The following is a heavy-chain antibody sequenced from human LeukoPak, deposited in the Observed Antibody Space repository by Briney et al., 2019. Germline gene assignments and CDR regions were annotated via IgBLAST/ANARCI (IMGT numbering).Heavy chain of an antibody. CDR1: GFTFSNYW. J-gene: IGHJ4*02. CDR2: INSDGSSA. D-gene: IGHD1-1*01. CDR3: ARPVTGTYAPLEY. Sequence: GGSLRLSCAASGFTFSNYWMHWVRQAPGKGLVYVPRINSDGSSANYADSVQGRFTISRDSAKNTLYLEMNSLRADDTAVYYCARPVTGTYAPLEYWGQGTLVTVSP. V-gene: IGHV3-74*01.